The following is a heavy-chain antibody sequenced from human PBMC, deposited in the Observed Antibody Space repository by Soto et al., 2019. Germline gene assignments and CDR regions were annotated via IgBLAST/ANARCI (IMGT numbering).Heavy chain of an antibody. D-gene: IGHD2-21*01. CDR2: IYWNDDK. CDR1: GFSLRTTGVG. Sequence: QITLKESGPTLVEPTQTLTLTCTYSGFSLRTTGVGVGWIRQPPGKALEWLGIIYWNDDKPYSPSLKNRFTLTSDISKSQVVLTMTNMDPVDTATYYCAHTWWLPFAFWGQGTLVIVSS. V-gene: IGHV2-5*01. CDR3: AHTWWLPFAF. J-gene: IGHJ4*02.